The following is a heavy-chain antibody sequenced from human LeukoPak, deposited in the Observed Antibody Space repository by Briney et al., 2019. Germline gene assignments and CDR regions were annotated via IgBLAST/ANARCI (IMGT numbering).Heavy chain of an antibody. J-gene: IGHJ4*02. Sequence: SETLSLTCTVSGGSISSYYWSWIRQPPGKGLEWIGYFYYSGSTNYNPSLKSRVTISVDTSKNQFSLKLSSVTAADTAVYYCARVNQTGFFDYWGQGTLVTVSS. D-gene: IGHD7-27*01. CDR3: ARVNQTGFFDY. V-gene: IGHV4-59*01. CDR2: FYYSGST. CDR1: GGSISSYY.